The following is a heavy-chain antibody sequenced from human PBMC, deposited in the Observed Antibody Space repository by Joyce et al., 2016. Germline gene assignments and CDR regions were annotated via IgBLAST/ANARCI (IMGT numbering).Heavy chain of an antibody. Sequence: EVQLVESGGGLIQPGGSLRLSCVDSGFTVSNNYMTWVRQAPGKGLEWVSFIFSGGDTYYADSVKGRFTISRDKNTLYLQMNSLRVEDTTVYYCARVPGFHWGQGTLVTVSS. CDR3: ARVPGFH. V-gene: IGHV3-53*01. CDR1: GFTVSNNY. CDR2: IFSGGDT. J-gene: IGHJ4*02.